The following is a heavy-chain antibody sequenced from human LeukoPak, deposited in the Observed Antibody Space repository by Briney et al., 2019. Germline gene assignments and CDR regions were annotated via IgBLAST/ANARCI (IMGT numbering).Heavy chain of an antibody. CDR3: ARWPAVAGRAFDY. CDR1: GFTFSSYA. Sequence: PGRSLRLSCAASGFTFSSYAMHWVRQAPGKGLEWVAVISYDGSNKYYADSVKGRFTISRDNSKNTLYLQMNSLRAEDTAVYYCARWPAVAGRAFDYWGQGTLVTVSS. CDR2: ISYDGSNK. V-gene: IGHV3-30-3*01. J-gene: IGHJ4*02. D-gene: IGHD6-19*01.